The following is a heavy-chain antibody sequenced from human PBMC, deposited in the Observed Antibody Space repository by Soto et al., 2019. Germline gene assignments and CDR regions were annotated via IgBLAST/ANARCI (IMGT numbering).Heavy chain of an antibody. CDR3: AKDFLTIVPIILLRKDGMDV. D-gene: IGHD1-26*01. CDR1: GFTFSSYA. Sequence: EVQLLESGGGLVQPGGSLRLSCAASGFTFSSYAMSWVRQAPGKGLEWVSAVSGSGGSTYYADSVKGRFTISRDNSKNTLYLQMSSLRAEDTAVYYCAKDFLTIVPIILLRKDGMDVWGQGTTVTVSS. CDR2: VSGSGGST. J-gene: IGHJ6*02. V-gene: IGHV3-23*01.